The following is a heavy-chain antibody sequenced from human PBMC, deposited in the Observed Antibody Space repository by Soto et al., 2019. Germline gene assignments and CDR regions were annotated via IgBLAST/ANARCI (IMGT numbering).Heavy chain of an antibody. CDR1: GFSLSTSGVG. J-gene: IGHJ6*02. D-gene: IGHD2-15*01. Sequence: GSGPTLVNPTQTLTLTCTFSGFSLSTSGVGVGWIRQPPGKALEWLALIYWNDDKRYSPSLKSRLTITKDTSKNQVVLTMTNMDPVDTATYYCAHSKVVAATGYYYYYYGMDVWGQGTTVTVSS. CDR2: IYWNDDK. V-gene: IGHV2-5*01. CDR3: AHSKVVAATGYYYYYYGMDV.